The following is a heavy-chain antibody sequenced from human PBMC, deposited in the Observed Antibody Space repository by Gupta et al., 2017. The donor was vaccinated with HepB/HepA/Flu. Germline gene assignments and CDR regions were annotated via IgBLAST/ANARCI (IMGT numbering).Heavy chain of an antibody. Sequence: EVQLVQSGPEVKRPGESLKISCKASGYNFRYFWIGWVRQMPGKGLEWMGIIYPGDSDTRYSPSFQGHVTISVDESISTAYLQWSSLKASDTAKYYCVRRFTDTGYNSYHFDFWGQGTLVTVSS. CDR1: GYNFRYFW. V-gene: IGHV5-51*01. CDR2: IYPGDSDT. CDR3: VRRFTDTGYNSYHFDF. J-gene: IGHJ4*02. D-gene: IGHD3-9*01.